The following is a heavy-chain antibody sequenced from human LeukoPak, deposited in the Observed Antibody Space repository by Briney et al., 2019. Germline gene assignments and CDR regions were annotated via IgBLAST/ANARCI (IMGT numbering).Heavy chain of an antibody. CDR2: INPNSGGT. J-gene: IGHJ6*03. D-gene: IGHD1-26*01. CDR1: GYTFTGYY. V-gene: IGHV1-2*06. Sequence: ASVKVSCKASGYTFTGYYMHWVRQAPGQGLEWMGRINPNSGGTNYAQKFQGRVTMTRDTSISTAYMELRRLRSDDTAVYYCARLNSGYDYYYMDVWGKGTTVTVSS. CDR3: ARLNSGYDYYYMDV.